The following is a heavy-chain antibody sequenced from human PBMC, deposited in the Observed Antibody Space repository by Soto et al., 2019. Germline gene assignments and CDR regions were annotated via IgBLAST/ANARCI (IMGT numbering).Heavy chain of an antibody. Sequence: SETLSLTCTVSGDSITSTSYYWGWIRQPSGKGLDWIGCIHYSGSTYYNPSLRSRVTSSVDTSKNQFSLKVSSVTAADTAVYYCARRLFSSTWPSYFDYWGEGTLVTVSS. V-gene: IGHV4-39*01. D-gene: IGHD6-13*01. CDR3: ARRLFSSTWPSYFDY. CDR2: IHYSGST. J-gene: IGHJ4*02. CDR1: GDSITSTSYY.